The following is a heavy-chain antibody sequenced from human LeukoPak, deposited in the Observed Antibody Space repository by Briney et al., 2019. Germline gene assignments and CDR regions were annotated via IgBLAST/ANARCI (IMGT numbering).Heavy chain of an antibody. CDR1: GFTFTDYF. J-gene: IGHJ5*02. CDR2: INPNSGAT. D-gene: IGHD3-3*01. CDR3: ARDRRNFWSGYPLDT. V-gene: IGHV1-2*02. Sequence: ASVKVSCKASGFTFTDYFIHWVRQAPGQGLEWMGWINPNSGATNYGKKLQGRVTMTRDTSISTASMELNRLISDDTAVYFCARDRRNFWSGYPLDTWGQGTLVTVSS.